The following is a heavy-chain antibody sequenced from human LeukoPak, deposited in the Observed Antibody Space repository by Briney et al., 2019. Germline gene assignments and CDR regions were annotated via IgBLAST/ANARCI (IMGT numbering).Heavy chain of an antibody. CDR3: ARTGVEMAEAG. Sequence: PSETLSLTCTVSGGSISSHYWSWIRQPPGKGLEWIGYIYYSGSTNYNPSLKSRVTISVDTSKNQFSLKLSSVTAADTAVYYCARTGVEMAEAGWGQGTLVTVSS. CDR2: IYYSGST. J-gene: IGHJ4*02. D-gene: IGHD5-24*01. CDR1: GGSISSHY. V-gene: IGHV4-59*11.